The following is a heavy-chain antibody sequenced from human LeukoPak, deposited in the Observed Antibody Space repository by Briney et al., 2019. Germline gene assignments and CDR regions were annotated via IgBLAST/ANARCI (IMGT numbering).Heavy chain of an antibody. J-gene: IGHJ3*02. Sequence: SETLSLTCAVYGGPFSGYYWSWIRQPPGKGLEWIGEINHSGSTNYNPSLKSRVTISVDTSKNQFSLKLSSVTAADTAVYYCARWSRDSSGYYNDAFDIWGQGTMVTVSS. CDR1: GGPFSGYY. CDR2: INHSGST. D-gene: IGHD3-22*01. CDR3: ARWSRDSSGYYNDAFDI. V-gene: IGHV4-34*01.